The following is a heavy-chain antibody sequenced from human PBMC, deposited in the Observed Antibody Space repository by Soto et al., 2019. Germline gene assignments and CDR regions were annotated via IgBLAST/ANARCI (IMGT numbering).Heavy chain of an antibody. D-gene: IGHD3-16*02. Sequence: EVQLVESGGDLVQPGGSLRLSCAASGFTFGSYWMHWVRQAPGKGLVWVSRINSDGSTTNYGDSVKGRFTISRDNAKSTLYLQMNSLRAEDTAVYYCARAGGYRFDYWGQGTLLTVSS. V-gene: IGHV3-74*01. CDR3: ARAGGYRFDY. J-gene: IGHJ4*02. CDR2: INSDGSTT. CDR1: GFTFGSYW.